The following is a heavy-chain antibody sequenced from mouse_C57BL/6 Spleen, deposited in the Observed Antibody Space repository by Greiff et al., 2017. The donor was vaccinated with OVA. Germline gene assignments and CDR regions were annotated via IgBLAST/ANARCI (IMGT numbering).Heavy chain of an antibody. CDR1: GYSITSGYD. CDR2: ISYSGST. J-gene: IGHJ1*03. D-gene: IGHD1-1*01. V-gene: IGHV3-1*01. Sequence: EVKLLESGPGMVKPSQSLSLTCTVTGYSITSGYDWHWIRHFPGNKLEWMGYISYSGSTNYNPSLKSRISITQDTSKNHFFLKLNSVTTEDTATYYCARHGSSHWDFDVWGTGTTVTVSS. CDR3: ARHGSSHWDFDV.